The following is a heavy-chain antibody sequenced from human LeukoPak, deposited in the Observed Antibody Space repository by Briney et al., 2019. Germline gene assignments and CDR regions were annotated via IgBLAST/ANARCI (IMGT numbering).Heavy chain of an antibody. J-gene: IGHJ3*02. Sequence: ASVKVSCKASGYTFTSDYMHWVRQAPGQGLEWMGIINPSGGSTSYAQKFQGRVTMTRDTSTSTVYMELSSLRSEDTAVYYCASPDLAAVAGSHDAFDIWGQGTMVTVSS. CDR1: GYTFTSDY. V-gene: IGHV1-46*01. CDR2: INPSGGST. D-gene: IGHD6-19*01. CDR3: ASPDLAAVAGSHDAFDI.